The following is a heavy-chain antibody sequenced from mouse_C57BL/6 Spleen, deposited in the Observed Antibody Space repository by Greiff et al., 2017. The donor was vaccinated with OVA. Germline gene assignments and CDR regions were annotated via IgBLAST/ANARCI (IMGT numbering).Heavy chain of an antibody. J-gene: IGHJ4*01. CDR1: GYTFTSYW. Sequence: QVQLKQSGAELVRPGSSVKLSCKASGYTFTSYWMDWVKQRPGQGLEWIGNIYPSDSETHYNQKFKDKATLTVDKSSSTAYMQLSSLTSEDSAVYYCARLGSYAMDYWGQGTSVTVSS. CDR3: ARLGSYAMDY. V-gene: IGHV1-61*01. CDR2: IYPSDSET.